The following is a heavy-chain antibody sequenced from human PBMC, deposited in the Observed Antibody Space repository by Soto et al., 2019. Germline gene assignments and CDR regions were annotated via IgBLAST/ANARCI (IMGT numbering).Heavy chain of an antibody. V-gene: IGHV3-13*01. D-gene: IGHD1-26*01. CDR1: GFTFSSYD. CDR2: IGKGGDT. Sequence: SGFTFSSYDMQWVRQVTGKGLEWVSSIGKGGDTYYAGSVKGRFTISRDDSKNTLHLEMNSLRPEDTAIYYCVRDDIGLGLDYWGLGTLVTAPQ. CDR3: VRDDIGLGLDY. J-gene: IGHJ4*02.